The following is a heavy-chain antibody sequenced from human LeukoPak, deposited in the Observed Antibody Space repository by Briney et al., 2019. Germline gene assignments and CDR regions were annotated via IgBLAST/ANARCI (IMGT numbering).Heavy chain of an antibody. D-gene: IGHD5-18*01. CDR1: GFTFSSYW. Sequence: GGSLRLSCAASGFTFSSYWMSWVRQAPGKGLEWVANIKQDGSEKYYVDSVKGRFTISRDNAKNSLYLQMNNLRAEDTAVYYCARDLVQLWLRKGSTDFDYWGQGTLVTVSS. CDR2: IKQDGSEK. CDR3: ARDLVQLWLRKGSTDFDY. J-gene: IGHJ4*02. V-gene: IGHV3-7*01.